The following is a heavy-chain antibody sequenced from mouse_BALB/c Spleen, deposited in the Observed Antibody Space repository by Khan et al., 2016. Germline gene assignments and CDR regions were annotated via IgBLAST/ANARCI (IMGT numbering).Heavy chain of an antibody. CDR1: GFTFSSFG. J-gene: IGHJ4*01. CDR3: ARKGARNSYAIDY. CDR2: ISSGSSTI. Sequence: EVELVESGGGLVQPGGSLKLSCAASGFTFSSFGMHWVRQAPEKGLEWIAYISSGSSTIYYADTVKGRFTISRDNPKNTLFLQMTSLRSEDSAMYYCARKGARNSYAIDYWGQGTSVTVSA. V-gene: IGHV5-17*02.